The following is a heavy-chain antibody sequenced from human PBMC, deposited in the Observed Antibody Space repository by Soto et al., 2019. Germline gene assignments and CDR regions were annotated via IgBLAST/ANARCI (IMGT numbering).Heavy chain of an antibody. CDR2: ISSNGGST. CDR3: ARDQKGTVTTFLGAFDY. Sequence: GGSLRLSCAASGFTFSSYAMHWVRQAPGKGLEYVSAISSNGGSTYYANSVKGRFIISRDNSKNTLYLQMGSLRAEDMAVYYCARDQKGTVTTFLGAFDYWGQGTLVTVSS. V-gene: IGHV3-64*01. CDR1: GFTFSSYA. J-gene: IGHJ4*02. D-gene: IGHD4-17*01.